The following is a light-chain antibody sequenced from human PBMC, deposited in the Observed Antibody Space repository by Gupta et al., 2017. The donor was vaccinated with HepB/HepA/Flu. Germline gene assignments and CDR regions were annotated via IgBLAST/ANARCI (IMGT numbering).Light chain of an antibody. V-gene: IGKV3-15*01. CDR3: QQYNNCPPLT. J-gene: IGKJ4*01. Sequence: EIVMTQSPATLSVSPGERATLSCRASQSVSSNLAWYQQKPGQAPRLLIYDASTRATGIPARFSGSGSGRKVSLTISSRQSEDFAVYYCQQYNNCPPLTFGRGTKVEIK. CDR2: DAS. CDR1: QSVSSN.